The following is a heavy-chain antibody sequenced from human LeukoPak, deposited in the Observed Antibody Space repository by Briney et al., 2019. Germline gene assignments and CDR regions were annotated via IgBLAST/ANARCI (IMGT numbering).Heavy chain of an antibody. CDR3: AKETYSSGWYPYFDY. D-gene: IGHD6-19*01. CDR2: ISGRGGST. J-gene: IGHJ4*02. Sequence: GGSLRLSCVASGFTFSSYAMSWGRRAPGKGLEWVSVISGRGGSTYYADSGKGRFTIARNNAKNTRFLQMNSLRAEDTAVYYCAKETYSSGWYPYFDYWGQGTLVTVSS. CDR1: GFTFSSYA. V-gene: IGHV3-23*01.